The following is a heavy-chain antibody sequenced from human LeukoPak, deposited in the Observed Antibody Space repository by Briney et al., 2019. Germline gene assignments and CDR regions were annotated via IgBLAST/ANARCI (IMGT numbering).Heavy chain of an antibody. J-gene: IGHJ4*02. Sequence: GASVKVSCKTSGYTFTDNVITWVRQAPGQGLEWMGWISAYNGNTNYAQKLQGRVTMTTDTSTSTAYMELRSLRSDDTAVYYCARADSKKHVYFDYWGQGTLVTVSS. D-gene: IGHD5-18*01. CDR1: GYTFTDNV. V-gene: IGHV1-18*01. CDR3: ARADSKKHVYFDY. CDR2: ISAYNGNT.